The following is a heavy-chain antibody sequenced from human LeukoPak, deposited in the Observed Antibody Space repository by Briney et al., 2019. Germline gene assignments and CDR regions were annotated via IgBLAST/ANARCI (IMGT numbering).Heavy chain of an antibody. Sequence: SVKVSCKASGGTFSSYAISWVRQAPGQGLEWMGGIIPIFGTANYAQKFQGRVTITTDESTSTAYMELSSLRSEDTAVYYCARGMTVVNDWFDPWGQGTLVTVSS. V-gene: IGHV1-69*05. D-gene: IGHD4-23*01. J-gene: IGHJ5*02. CDR3: ARGMTVVNDWFDP. CDR2: IIPIFGTA. CDR1: GGTFSSYA.